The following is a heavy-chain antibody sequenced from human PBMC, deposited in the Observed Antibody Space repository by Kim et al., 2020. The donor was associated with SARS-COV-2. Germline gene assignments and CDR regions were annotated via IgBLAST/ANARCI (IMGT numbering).Heavy chain of an antibody. CDR3: ARGATYYYDSSGYWTSGYDAFDI. Sequence: GGSLRLSCAASGFTFSSYGMHWVRQAPGKGLEWVAVIWYDGSNKYYADSVKGRFTISRDNSKNTLYLQMNSLRAEDTAVYYCARGATYYYDSSGYWTSGYDAFDIWGQGTMVTVSS. CDR2: IWYDGSNK. D-gene: IGHD3-22*01. J-gene: IGHJ3*02. V-gene: IGHV3-33*01. CDR1: GFTFSSYG.